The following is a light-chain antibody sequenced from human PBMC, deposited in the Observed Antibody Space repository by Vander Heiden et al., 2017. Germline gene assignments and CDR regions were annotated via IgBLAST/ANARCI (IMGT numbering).Light chain of an antibody. CDR1: QSVSSN. J-gene: IGKJ4*01. CDR3: QQYNNWAPPLT. CDR2: GAS. Sequence: EIVMTQSPATLSVSPGERATLSCRASQSVSSNLAWYQQKPGQAPRLLIDGASTRATGIPARFSGSGSGTEFTLTISSLQSEDFAVYYCQQYNNWAPPLTFGGEAKVEIK. V-gene: IGKV3-15*01.